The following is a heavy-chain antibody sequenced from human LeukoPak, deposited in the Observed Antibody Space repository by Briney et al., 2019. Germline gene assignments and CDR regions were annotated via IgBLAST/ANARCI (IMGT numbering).Heavy chain of an antibody. J-gene: IGHJ4*02. CDR2: ISSDASNK. CDR1: GFTFSSYA. CDR3: ASALRIYYYFDY. V-gene: IGHV3-30*04. D-gene: IGHD1-26*01. Sequence: AGGSLRLYCAGYGFTFSSYALHWVSQAPGKGLKTAAVISSDASNKYYADSVKGRFTISRDNSKNTLYLQMNSLRAEDTAVYYCASALRIYYYFDYWGQGTLVIVSS.